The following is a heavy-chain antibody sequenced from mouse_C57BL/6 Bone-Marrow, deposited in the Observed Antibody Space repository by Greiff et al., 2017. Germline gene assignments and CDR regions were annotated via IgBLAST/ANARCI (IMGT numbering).Heavy chain of an antibody. V-gene: IGHV1-54*01. D-gene: IGHD2-2*01. CDR2: INPGSGGT. Sequence: QVHVKQSGAELVRPGTSVKVSCKASGYAFTNYLIEWVKQRPGQGLEWIGVINPGSGGTNYNEKFKGKATLTADKSSSTAYMQLSSLTSEDSAVYFCARGRVTTGVLFDYWGQGTTLTVSS. J-gene: IGHJ2*01. CDR3: ARGRVTTGVLFDY. CDR1: GYAFTNYL.